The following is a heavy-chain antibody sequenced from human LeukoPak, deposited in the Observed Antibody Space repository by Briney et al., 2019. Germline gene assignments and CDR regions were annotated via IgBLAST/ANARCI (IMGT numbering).Heavy chain of an antibody. Sequence: SVKVSCKASGGTFSSYAISWVRQAPGQGLEWMGGIIPIFGTANYAQKFQGRVTITTDESTSTAYMELSSLRSEDTAVYYCARSGYDSAGPTDYWGQGALVTVSS. CDR3: ARSGYDSAGPTDY. CDR1: GGTFSSYA. J-gene: IGHJ4*02. D-gene: IGHD5-12*01. V-gene: IGHV1-69*05. CDR2: IIPIFGTA.